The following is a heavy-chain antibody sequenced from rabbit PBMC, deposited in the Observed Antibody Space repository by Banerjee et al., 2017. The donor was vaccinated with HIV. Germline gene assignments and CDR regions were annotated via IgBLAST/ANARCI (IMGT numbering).Heavy chain of an antibody. CDR1: GFSFNNKYV. D-gene: IGHD2-1*01. CDR2: INSNTGNT. Sequence: GFSFNNKYVLCWVRQAPGKGLEWIACINSNTGNTVYASWAKGPFTISKTSSTTVTLQMTSLTAADTATYFCARVQNSYDDYGDYCFNLWGQGTLVTVS. J-gene: IGHJ4*01. CDR3: ARVQNSYDDYGDYCFNL. V-gene: IGHV1S40*01.